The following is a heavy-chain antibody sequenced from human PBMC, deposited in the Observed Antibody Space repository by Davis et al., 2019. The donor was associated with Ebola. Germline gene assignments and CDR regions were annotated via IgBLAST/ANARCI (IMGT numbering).Heavy chain of an antibody. D-gene: IGHD4-23*01. V-gene: IGHV4-59*12. CDR1: GGSISSYY. J-gene: IGHJ4*02. CDR2: TFYSGST. Sequence: SETLSLTCTVSGGSISSYYWSWIRQPPGKGLEWIGSTFYSGSTNYNPSLKSRVTLSVDTSKNQFSLKLSSVTAADTAVYYCARGENGGNPVGYWGQGTLVTVSS. CDR3: ARGENGGNPVGY.